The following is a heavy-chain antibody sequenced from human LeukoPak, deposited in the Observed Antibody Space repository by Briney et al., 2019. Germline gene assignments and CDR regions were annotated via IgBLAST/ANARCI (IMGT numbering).Heavy chain of an antibody. CDR1: GFHFSGYW. D-gene: IGHD7-27*01. J-gene: IGHJ4*02. CDR2: TNCDASST. V-gene: IGHV3-74*01. CDR3: ARHLGTDRDH. Sequence: GGSLRLSCAASGFHFSGYWLYWVRQAPGKGLVWSSPTNCDASSTSYATTVEDRFTISRDNAKNTLYVEVNSLNADDSAVYYCARHLGTDRDHWGQGTLVTVSS.